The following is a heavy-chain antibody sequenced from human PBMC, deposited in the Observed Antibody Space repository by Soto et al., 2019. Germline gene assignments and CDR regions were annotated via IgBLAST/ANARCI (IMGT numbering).Heavy chain of an antibody. D-gene: IGHD4-17*01. V-gene: IGHV3-7*03. CDR1: GFTFSSYW. J-gene: IGHJ4*02. CDR3: ARIAVTTSKSSFDY. Sequence: GGSLRLSCAASGFTFSSYWMSWVRQAPGKGLEWVANIKQDGSEKYYVDSVKGRFTISRDNAKNSLYLQMTNMDPVDTATYYCARIAVTTSKSSFDYWGQGTLVTVSS. CDR2: IKQDGSEK.